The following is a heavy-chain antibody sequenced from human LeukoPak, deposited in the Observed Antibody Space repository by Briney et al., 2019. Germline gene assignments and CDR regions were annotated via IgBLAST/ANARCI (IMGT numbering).Heavy chain of an antibody. CDR1: GGSVSSGSYY. V-gene: IGHV4-61*01. Sequence: SETLSLTCTVSGGSVSSGSYYWSWIRQPPGKGLEWIGYIYYSGSTNYNPSLKSRVTISVDTSKNQFSLKLTSVTAADTAAYYCARARYANAWYAFDIWGHGTMVTVSS. J-gene: IGHJ3*02. D-gene: IGHD2-2*01. CDR2: IYYSGST. CDR3: ARARYANAWYAFDI.